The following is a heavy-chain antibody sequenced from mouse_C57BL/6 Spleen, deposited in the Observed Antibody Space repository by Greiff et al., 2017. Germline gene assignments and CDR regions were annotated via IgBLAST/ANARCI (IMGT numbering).Heavy chain of an antibody. J-gene: IGHJ2*01. Sequence: QVQLQQPGAELVKPGASVKLSCKASGYTFTSSWMHWVKQRPGQGLEWIGMINPNSGSTNYNEKFKSKATLTVDKSSSTAYMQLSSLTSEDSAVYYCARHPTGVAKGFDYWGQGTTLTVSS. D-gene: IGHD1-1*01. V-gene: IGHV1-64*01. CDR2: INPNSGST. CDR1: GYTFTSSW. CDR3: ARHPTGVAKGFDY.